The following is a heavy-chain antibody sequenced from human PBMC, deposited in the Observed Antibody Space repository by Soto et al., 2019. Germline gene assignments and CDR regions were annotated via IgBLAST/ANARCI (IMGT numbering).Heavy chain of an antibody. CDR1: GFTFSSYT. CDR3: ARGPYDFWSGYIADAFDV. CDR2: ISYDGSNK. D-gene: IGHD3-3*01. Sequence: GGSLRLSCAASGFTFSSYTLHWVRQAPGKGLEWVALISYDGSNKYYADSVKGRFTISRDNSKNTLYLQMNSLRPEDTALFYCARGPYDFWSGYIADAFDVWGQGTMVTVSS. V-gene: IGHV3-30-3*01. J-gene: IGHJ3*01.